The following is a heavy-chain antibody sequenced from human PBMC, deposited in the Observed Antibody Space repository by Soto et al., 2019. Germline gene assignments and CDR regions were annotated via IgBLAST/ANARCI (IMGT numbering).Heavy chain of an antibody. V-gene: IGHV1-18*01. Sequence: ASVKVSCKASGYTFTSYGISWVRQAPGQGLEWMGWISAYNGNTNYAQKLQGRVTMTTDTSTSTAYMELRSLRSDDTAVYYCARSPQYSSSWYETSFSYYYYYYMDVWGKGTTVTVSS. J-gene: IGHJ6*03. CDR1: GYTFTSYG. CDR3: ARSPQYSSSWYETSFSYYYYYYMDV. D-gene: IGHD6-13*01. CDR2: ISAYNGNT.